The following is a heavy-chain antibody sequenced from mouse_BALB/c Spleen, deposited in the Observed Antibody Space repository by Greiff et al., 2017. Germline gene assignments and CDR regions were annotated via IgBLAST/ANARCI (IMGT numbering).Heavy chain of an antibody. V-gene: IGHV10S3*01. J-gene: IGHJ3*01. CDR1: GFTFNTNA. CDR2: IRSKSNNYAT. Sequence: GGGLVQPKGSLKLSCAASGFTFNTNAMNWVRQAPGKGLEWVARIRSKSNNYATYYADSVKDRFTISRDDSQSMLYLQMNNLKTEDTAMYYCVRGGGNYGSWFAYWGQGTLVTVSA. D-gene: IGHD2-1*01. CDR3: VRGGGNYGSWFAY.